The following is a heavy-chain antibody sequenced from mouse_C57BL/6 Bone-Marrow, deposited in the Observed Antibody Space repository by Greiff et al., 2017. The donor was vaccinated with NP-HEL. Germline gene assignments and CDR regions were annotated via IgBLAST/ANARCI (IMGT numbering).Heavy chain of an antibody. D-gene: IGHD2-1*01. V-gene: IGHV14-4*01. J-gene: IGHJ3*01. Sequence: VQLQQSGAELVRPGASVKLSCTASGFNIKDDYMHWVKQRPEQGLEWIGWIDPENGDTEYASKFQGKATITADTSSNTAYLQLSSLTSEDTAVYYCTTSLIYYGNSLFAYWGQGTLVTVSA. CDR3: TTSLIYYGNSLFAY. CDR2: IDPENGDT. CDR1: GFNIKDDY.